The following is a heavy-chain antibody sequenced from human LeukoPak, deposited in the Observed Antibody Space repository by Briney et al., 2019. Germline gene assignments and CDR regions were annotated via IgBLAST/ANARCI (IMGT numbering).Heavy chain of an antibody. CDR1: GYTFTSYG. CDR3: ARVTLDDSSGYSDY. D-gene: IGHD3-22*01. CDR2: ISAYNGNT. V-gene: IGHV1-18*01. J-gene: IGHJ4*02. Sequence: GASVKVSCKASGYTFTSYGISWVRQAPGQGLEWMGWISAYNGNTNYAQKLQGRVTMTTDTSTSTAYMELRSLRSDDTAVYYCARVTLDDSSGYSDYWGQGTLVTVSS.